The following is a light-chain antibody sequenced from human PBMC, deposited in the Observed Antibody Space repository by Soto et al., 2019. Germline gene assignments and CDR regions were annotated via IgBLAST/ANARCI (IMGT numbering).Light chain of an antibody. CDR1: QSVRTN. CDR3: QQYSSWPPIT. J-gene: IGKJ5*01. CDR2: GAC. Sequence: EIVMTQSPGTLSVSRGEGATLCCRGSQSVRTNLAWYQQRGGQAPRLLMYGACTRGTGIPDRFSGSGSGTEFTLTISSIQSEDFAVYYYQQYSSWPPITFGQGTRLEIK. V-gene: IGKV3-15*01.